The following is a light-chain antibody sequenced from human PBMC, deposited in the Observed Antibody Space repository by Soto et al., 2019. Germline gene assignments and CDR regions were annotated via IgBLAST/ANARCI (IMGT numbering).Light chain of an antibody. CDR2: LGS. J-gene: IGKJ1*01. V-gene: IGKV2-28*01. CDR1: QSLLHSNGYNY. CDR3: MQALQTAWT. Sequence: DIVMTQSPLSLPVTPGEPASISCRSSQSLLHSNGYNYLDWYRQKPGQSPQLLIYLGSNRASGVPSRFSGSGSGTYFTLKISRVEAEDVGVYYCMQALQTAWTFGQGTKVEIK.